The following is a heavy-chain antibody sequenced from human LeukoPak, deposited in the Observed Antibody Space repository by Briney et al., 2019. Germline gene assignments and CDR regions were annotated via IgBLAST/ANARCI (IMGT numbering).Heavy chain of an antibody. CDR3: ARQVVVVTGTRYYFDY. CDR1: GYKFNNYW. J-gene: IGHJ4*02. CDR2: IYPGDSET. D-gene: IGHD2-15*01. Sequence: GESLTISCQGSGYKFNNYWIAWVRQMPGKGLEWMGIIYPGDSETRYSPSFQGQVTISADKSISTAYLQWSSLKASDTSMYYCARQVVVVTGTRYYFDYWGQGTLVTVSS. V-gene: IGHV5-51*01.